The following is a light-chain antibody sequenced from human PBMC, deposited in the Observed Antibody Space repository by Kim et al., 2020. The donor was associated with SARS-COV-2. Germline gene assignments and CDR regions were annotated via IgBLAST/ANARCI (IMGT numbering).Light chain of an antibody. Sequence: QSVLTQPASVSGSPGQSITISCTGTSSDVGDYNYVSWYQQHPGKAPKLMIYDVSKRPSGVSNRFSGSKSDNTASLTISGLQAEDEADYYCSSYTSSSTYVFGTGTKVTVL. J-gene: IGLJ1*01. CDR3: SSYTSSSTYV. CDR1: SSDVGDYNY. CDR2: DVS. V-gene: IGLV2-14*01.